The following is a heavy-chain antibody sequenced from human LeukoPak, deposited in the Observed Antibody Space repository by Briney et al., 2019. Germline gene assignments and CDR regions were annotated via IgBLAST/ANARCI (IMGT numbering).Heavy chain of an antibody. J-gene: IGHJ4*02. D-gene: IGHD3/OR15-3a*01. V-gene: IGHV3-23*01. CDR2: ISGSGGST. CDR3: AKWTNRRDYVDY. CDR1: GFTFSSYA. Sequence: GGSLRLSCAASGFTFSSYAMSWVRQAPGKGLEWVSAISGSGGSTYYADSVKGRFTISRDNSKNTLYLQMNTLRAEDTAVYYCAKWTNRRDYVDYWGQGTLVTVSS.